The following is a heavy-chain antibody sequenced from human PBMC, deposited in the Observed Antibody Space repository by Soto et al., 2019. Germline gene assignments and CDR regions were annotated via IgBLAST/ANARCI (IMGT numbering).Heavy chain of an antibody. CDR3: AKGDYYGSGRSSPIDN. CDR2: IYYTGST. CDR1: GGSISSYY. J-gene: IGHJ4*02. D-gene: IGHD3-10*01. V-gene: IGHV4-59*01. Sequence: PSETLSLTCTVSGGSISSYYWSWIRQPPGKGLEWIGYIYYTGSTNYNPSLKSRVTISVDTSKNTLYLQMNSLRAEDTAVYYCAKGDYYGSGRSSPIDNWGQGTLVTVSS.